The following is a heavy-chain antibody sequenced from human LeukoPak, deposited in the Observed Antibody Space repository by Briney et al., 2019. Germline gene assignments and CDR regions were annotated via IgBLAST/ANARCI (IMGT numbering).Heavy chain of an antibody. V-gene: IGHV1-69*13. CDR1: GGTFSSYA. CDR2: IIPIFGTA. D-gene: IGHD3-22*01. Sequence: SVKVSCKASGGTFSSYAISWMRQAPGQGLEWMGGIIPIFGTANYAQKFQGRVTITADESTSTAYMELSSLRSEDTAVYYCARGLSGSRGYYYANFDYWGQGTLVTVSS. CDR3: ARGLSGSRGYYYANFDY. J-gene: IGHJ4*02.